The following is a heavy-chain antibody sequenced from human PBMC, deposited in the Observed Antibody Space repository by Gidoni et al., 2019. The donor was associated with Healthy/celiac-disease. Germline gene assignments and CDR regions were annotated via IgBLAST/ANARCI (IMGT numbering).Heavy chain of an antibody. D-gene: IGHD3-3*01. CDR1: GFTFSDYY. CDR3: ARPKPPITV. J-gene: IGHJ4*02. V-gene: IGHV3-11*06. Sequence: RGSCAASGFTFSDYYMSWIRQAPGKGLEWVSYISSSSSYTNYADSVKGRFTISRDHAKNSLYLQMNSRRAEDTAVYYCARPKPPITVWGQGTLVTVSS. CDR2: ISSSSSYT.